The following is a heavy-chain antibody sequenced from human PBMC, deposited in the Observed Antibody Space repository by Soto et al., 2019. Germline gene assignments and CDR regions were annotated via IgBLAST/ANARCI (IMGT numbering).Heavy chain of an antibody. Sequence: QLQLQESGPGLVKPSETLSLTCTVSGGSISSSSYYWGWIRQPPGKGLEWIGSIYYSGSTYYNPSLKRRVTISVDTSKNQFSLKLSSVTAADTAVYYCARQGYGDSHFDYWGQGTLVTVSS. D-gene: IGHD4-17*01. CDR1: GGSISSSSYY. CDR2: IYYSGST. V-gene: IGHV4-39*01. CDR3: ARQGYGDSHFDY. J-gene: IGHJ4*02.